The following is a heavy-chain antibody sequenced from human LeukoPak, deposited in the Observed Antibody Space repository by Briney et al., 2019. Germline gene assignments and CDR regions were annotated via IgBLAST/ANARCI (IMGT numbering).Heavy chain of an antibody. CDR3: TRAGITMVRGVKSWFDP. CDR2: IITIFGTA. V-gene: IGHV1-69*06. CDR1: GGTFSSYA. Sequence: ASVKVSCKASGGTFSSYAISWVRQSPGQGLGWMGGIITIFGTANYAQKCQGRVTVTPDKSTRTGYLELSRRRSEETATYVCTRAGITMVRGVKSWFDPWGQGTLVTVSS. J-gene: IGHJ5*02. D-gene: IGHD3-10*01.